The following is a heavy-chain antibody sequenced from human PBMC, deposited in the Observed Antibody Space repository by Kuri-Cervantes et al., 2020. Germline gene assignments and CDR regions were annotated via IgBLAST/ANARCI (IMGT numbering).Heavy chain of an antibody. V-gene: IGHV3-30-3*01. CDR3: ARPNVGIYYDSSGYYGFDY. J-gene: IGHJ4*02. Sequence: GGSLRLSCAASGFTFSSYAMHWVRQAPGKGLEWVAVISYDGSNKYYADSVKGRFTISRDNSKNTLYLQMNGLRAEDTAVYYCARPNVGIYYDSSGYYGFDYWGQGTLVTVSS. CDR1: GFTFSSYA. D-gene: IGHD3-22*01. CDR2: ISYDGSNK.